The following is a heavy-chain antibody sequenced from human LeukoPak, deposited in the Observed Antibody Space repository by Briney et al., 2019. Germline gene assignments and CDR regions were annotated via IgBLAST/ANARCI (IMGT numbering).Heavy chain of an antibody. J-gene: IGHJ4*02. Sequence: ASVKVSCKASGYTFTGYYMHWVRQAPGQGLEWMGRINPNSGGTNYAQKFQGRVTMTRDTSISTAYMELSRLRSDDTAVYYCAREWELLSYYFDYWGQGTLVTVSS. D-gene: IGHD1-26*01. V-gene: IGHV1-2*06. CDR1: GYTFTGYY. CDR2: INPNSGGT. CDR3: AREWELLSYYFDY.